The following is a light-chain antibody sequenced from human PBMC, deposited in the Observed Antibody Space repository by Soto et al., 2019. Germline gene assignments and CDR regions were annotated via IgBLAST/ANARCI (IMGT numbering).Light chain of an antibody. CDR1: QSVSSN. J-gene: IGKJ4*01. V-gene: IGKV3-15*01. CDR3: QQYNNRPLT. Sequence: EIVMTQSPATLSVSPGERATLSCRASQSVSSNLAWYQQKPGQAPGLLIYGASTRATGIPARFSGSGSGTEFTLTISSLQSEDFAVYYCQQYNNRPLTFGGGTKVEIK. CDR2: GAS.